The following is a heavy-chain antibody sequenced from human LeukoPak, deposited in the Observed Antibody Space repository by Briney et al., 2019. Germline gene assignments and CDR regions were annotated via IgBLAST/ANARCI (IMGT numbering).Heavy chain of an antibody. J-gene: IGHJ5*02. V-gene: IGHV4-59*01. Sequence: SETLSLTCTVSGGSISNYYWSWIRQPPGKGLEWIGYMYSSGSTNYNPSLKSRVTISVDTSKNQFSLRLSSVTAADTAVYYCARGGVVIPASFDPWGQGTLVTVSS. CDR3: ARGGVVIPASFDP. CDR1: GGSISNYY. D-gene: IGHD2-2*01. CDR2: MYSSGST.